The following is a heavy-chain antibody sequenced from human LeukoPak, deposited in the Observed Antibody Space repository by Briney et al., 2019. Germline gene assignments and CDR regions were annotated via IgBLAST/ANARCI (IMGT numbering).Heavy chain of an antibody. CDR2: INTDGTVT. Sequence: PGGSLRLSCAASGFTFSKYWRLWVRHAPGKGLESVSRINTDGTVTTYADSVKGRFTVSRDNADNTMFLQMNSVRDEDTAVYYCATKQWLAPPPDSWGQGTPVTVSS. CDR1: GFTFSKYW. V-gene: IGHV3-74*01. D-gene: IGHD6-19*01. J-gene: IGHJ4*02. CDR3: ATKQWLAPPPDS.